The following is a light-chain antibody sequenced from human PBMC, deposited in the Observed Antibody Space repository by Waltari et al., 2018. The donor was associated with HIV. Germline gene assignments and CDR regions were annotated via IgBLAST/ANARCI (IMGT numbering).Light chain of an antibody. CDR1: SSDVGSYKY. CDR3: GSYTSSSTYV. CDR2: DVD. J-gene: IGLJ1*01. V-gene: IGLV2-14*03. Sequence: QSALTQPASVSGSPGQSITIPCSGTSSDVGSYKYVSWYQHHPGQAPKLMIYDVDNRLPGVSSRFSGSKSGNTASLTISGLRAEDEADYYCGSYTSSSTYVFGTGTEVTVL.